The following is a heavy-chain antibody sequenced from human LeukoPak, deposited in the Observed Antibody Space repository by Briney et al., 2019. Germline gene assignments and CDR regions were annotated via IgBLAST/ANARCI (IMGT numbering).Heavy chain of an antibody. CDR1: GFTFSDYY. Sequence: PGGSLRLSCAASGFTFSDYYMSWIRQAPGKGLEWVSYISSSSSYTNYADSVKGRFTISRDNAKNSLYLQMNGLRAEDTAVYYCARGDSSGYYIDYWGQGTLVTVSS. J-gene: IGHJ4*02. V-gene: IGHV3-11*06. CDR3: ARGDSSGYYIDY. D-gene: IGHD3-22*01. CDR2: ISSSSSYT.